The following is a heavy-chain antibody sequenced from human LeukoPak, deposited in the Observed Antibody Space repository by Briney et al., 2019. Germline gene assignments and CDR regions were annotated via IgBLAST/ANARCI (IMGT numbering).Heavy chain of an antibody. J-gene: IGHJ4*02. CDR1: GFTFSSYA. CDR3: ANSDFWSGYQTFDY. CDR2: ISGSGRST. D-gene: IGHD3-3*01. Sequence: GGSLRLSCAASGFTFSSYAMSWVRQAPGKGLEWVSAISGSGRSTYYADSVKGRFTISRDNSKNTLYLQMNSLRAEDTAVYYCANSDFWSGYQTFDYWGQGTLVTVSS. V-gene: IGHV3-23*01.